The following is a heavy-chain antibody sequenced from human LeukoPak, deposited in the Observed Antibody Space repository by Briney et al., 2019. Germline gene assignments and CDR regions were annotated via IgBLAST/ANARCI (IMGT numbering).Heavy chain of an antibody. J-gene: IGHJ4*02. CDR3: AKYSGSYYDPFDY. CDR2: ISGSGTST. V-gene: IGHV3-23*01. Sequence: GGSLRLSCAASGFTFSSYAMSWVRQAPGKGLEGGSGISGSGTSTFYADSVKGRFTISRDNSKNTLYLQMNSLRAEDTAVYYCAKYSGSYYDPFDYWGQGTLVTVSS. D-gene: IGHD1-26*01. CDR1: GFTFSSYA.